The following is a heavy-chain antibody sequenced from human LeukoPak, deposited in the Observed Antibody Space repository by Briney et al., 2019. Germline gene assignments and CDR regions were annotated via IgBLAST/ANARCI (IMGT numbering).Heavy chain of an antibody. V-gene: IGHV1-2*02. CDR3: ARDPNLEPDY. D-gene: IGHD1-1*01. J-gene: IGHJ4*02. CDR1: GYTLTGYY. Sequence: ASVKVSCKASGYTLTGYYMHWVRQAPGQGLEWMGWINPNSGGINYAQKFQGRVTMTRDTSISTAYMELSRLRSDDTAVYYCARDPNLEPDYWGQGTLVTVSS. CDR2: INPNSGGI.